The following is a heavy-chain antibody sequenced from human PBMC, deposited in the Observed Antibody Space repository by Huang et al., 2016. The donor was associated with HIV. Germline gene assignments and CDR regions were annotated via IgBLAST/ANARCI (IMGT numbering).Heavy chain of an antibody. Sequence: QVHLQESGPGLVKPSETLSLICTVSGVSTRTYFWSWIRQPAGKGPECIARMPKSWDTKSIPSLRSRVTMSVDTSKNRLSLRLTSVTAADTAVYYCAREDRNAFDIWGQGIMVIVSS. CDR2: MPKSWDT. CDR3: AREDRNAFDI. J-gene: IGHJ3*02. CDR1: GVSTRTYF. V-gene: IGHV4-4*07.